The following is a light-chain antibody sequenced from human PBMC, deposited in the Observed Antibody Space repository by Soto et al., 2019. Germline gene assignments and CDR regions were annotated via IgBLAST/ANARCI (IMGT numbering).Light chain of an antibody. V-gene: IGLV2-14*01. CDR2: EVS. CDR1: SSDVGGYNY. Sequence: QSALTQPASVSGSPGQSITISCTGTSSDVGGYNYVSWYQQHPGKPPKLMIYEVSNRPSGVSNRLSGSKSGNTASLTISGLQAEDEADYYCSSYTSSSTPHVVFGGGTKLTVL. CDR3: SSYTSSSTPHVV. J-gene: IGLJ2*01.